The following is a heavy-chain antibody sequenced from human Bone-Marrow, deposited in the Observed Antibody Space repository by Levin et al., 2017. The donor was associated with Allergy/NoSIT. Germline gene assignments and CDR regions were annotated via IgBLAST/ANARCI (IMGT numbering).Heavy chain of an antibody. D-gene: IGHD3-16*02. J-gene: IGHJ4*02. Sequence: GGSLRLSCAASGFTFSSYAMHWVRQAPGKGLEWVAVISYDGSNKYYADSVKGRFTISRDNSKNTLYLQMNSLRAEDTAVYYCARVWDDYVWGSDRQSDYWGQGTLVTVSS. CDR1: GFTFSSYA. CDR2: ISYDGSNK. CDR3: ARVWDDYVWGSDRQSDY. V-gene: IGHV3-30-3*01.